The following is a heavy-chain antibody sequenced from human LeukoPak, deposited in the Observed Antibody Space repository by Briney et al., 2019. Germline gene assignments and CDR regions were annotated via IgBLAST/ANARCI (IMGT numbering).Heavy chain of an antibody. CDR2: INPNSGGT. CDR1: GYTFTGYY. D-gene: IGHD3-9*01. J-gene: IGHJ3*02. V-gene: IGHV1-2*02. CDR3: ARDYDILTGYYMGDTLDI. Sequence: ASVKVSCKAYGYTFTGYYMHWVRQAPGQGLEWMGWINPNSGGTNYAQKFQGRVTMTRDTSISTAYMELSRLRSDDTAVYYCARDYDILTGYYMGDTLDIWGQGTMVTVSS.